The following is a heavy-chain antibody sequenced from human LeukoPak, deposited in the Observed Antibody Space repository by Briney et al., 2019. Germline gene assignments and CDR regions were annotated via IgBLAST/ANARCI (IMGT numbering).Heavy chain of an antibody. D-gene: IGHD2-2*01. CDR2: ISPYSGNT. CDR1: VYLFINYG. V-gene: IGHV1-18*01. Sequence: ASVKVSCKASVYLFINYGITWLRQAPGQGLECMGWISPYSGNTDYAQKLQGRVTMTTDRSTTTAYMELRSLRSDDTAVYYCARRGCSSTSCYPPGDYYYGMDVWGQGTTVTVSS. CDR3: ARRGCSSTSCYPPGDYYYGMDV. J-gene: IGHJ6*02.